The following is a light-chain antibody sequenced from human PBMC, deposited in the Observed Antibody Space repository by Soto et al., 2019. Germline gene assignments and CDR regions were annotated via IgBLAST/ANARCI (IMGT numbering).Light chain of an antibody. Sequence: EIVITQSPATLSLSALERASLSCRASQSVSSNLAWYQQKPGQAPRLLIYGASTRATGIPARFSGSGSGTEFTLTISSLQSEDFAVYYCQQYNNWPRTFGQGTKVDIK. CDR2: GAS. CDR1: QSVSSN. J-gene: IGKJ1*01. V-gene: IGKV3-15*01. CDR3: QQYNNWPRT.